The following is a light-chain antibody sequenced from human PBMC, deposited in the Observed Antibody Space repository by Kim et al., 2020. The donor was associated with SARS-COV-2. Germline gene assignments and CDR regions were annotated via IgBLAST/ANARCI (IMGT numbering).Light chain of an antibody. V-gene: IGKV1-17*01. CDR1: QDIRND. CDR2: GAS. CDR3: LQHNTYPST. Sequence: DIQMTQSPSSLSASVGDRVTITCRASQDIRNDLGWYQQNPGRAPKRLIYGASSLQSGVPSRFSGSGSGTEFTLTISSLQPEDFATYFCLQHNTYPSTFRQGTRLEI. J-gene: IGKJ5*01.